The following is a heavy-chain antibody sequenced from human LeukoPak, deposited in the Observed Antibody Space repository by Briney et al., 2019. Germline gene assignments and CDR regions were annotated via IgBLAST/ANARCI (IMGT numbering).Heavy chain of an antibody. J-gene: IGHJ4*02. Sequence: GGSLRLSCAASGFTFSSYSMNWVRQAPGKGLEWVSYISSSSSTIYYADSVKGRFTISRDNAKNSLYLQMNSLRAEDTAVYYCAREKDGYNWDFDYWGQGTLVTVSS. D-gene: IGHD5-24*01. CDR1: GFTFSSYS. V-gene: IGHV3-48*04. CDR2: ISSSSSTI. CDR3: AREKDGYNWDFDY.